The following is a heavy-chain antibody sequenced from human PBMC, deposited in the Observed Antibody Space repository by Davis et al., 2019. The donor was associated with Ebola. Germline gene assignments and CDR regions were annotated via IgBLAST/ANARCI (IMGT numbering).Heavy chain of an antibody. CDR2: ISYDGSNK. D-gene: IGHD2-21*02. CDR3: ARDPSVTAGYYGMDV. CDR1: GFTFSSYA. V-gene: IGHV3-30*04. Sequence: GESLKISCAASGFTFSSYAMHWVRQAPGKGLEWVAVISYDGSNKYYADSVKGRFTISRDNSKNTLYLQMNSLRAEDTAVYYCARDPSVTAGYYGMDVWGKGTTVTVSS. J-gene: IGHJ6*04.